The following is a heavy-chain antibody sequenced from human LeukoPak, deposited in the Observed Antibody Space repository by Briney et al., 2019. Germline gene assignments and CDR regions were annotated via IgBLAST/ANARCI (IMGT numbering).Heavy chain of an antibody. CDR1: GFTLSDYY. CDR2: ISTSGSTI. J-gene: IGHJ6*02. Sequence: GGSLRLSCAASGFTLSDYYMSWIRQAPGKGLEWVSYISTSGSTIYYADSVKGRFTISRDNAKNSLYLQMNSLRAEDTAVYYCARHDYDSSGPRGMDVWGQGTTVTVSS. D-gene: IGHD3-22*01. V-gene: IGHV3-11*01. CDR3: ARHDYDSSGPRGMDV.